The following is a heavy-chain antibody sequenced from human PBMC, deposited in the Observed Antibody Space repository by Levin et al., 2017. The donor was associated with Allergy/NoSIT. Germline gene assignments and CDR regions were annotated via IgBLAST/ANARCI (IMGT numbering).Heavy chain of an antibody. V-gene: IGHV3-9*01. J-gene: IGHJ6*02. CDR2: ISWNSGSI. CDR1: GFTFDDYA. Sequence: SLKISCAASGFTFDDYAMHWVRQAPGKGLEWVSGISWNSGSIGYADSVKGRFTISRDNAKNSLYLQMNSLRAEDTALYYCAKDIEEQQDDYYGMDVWGQGTTVTVSS. D-gene: IGHD6-13*01. CDR3: AKDIEEQQDDYYGMDV.